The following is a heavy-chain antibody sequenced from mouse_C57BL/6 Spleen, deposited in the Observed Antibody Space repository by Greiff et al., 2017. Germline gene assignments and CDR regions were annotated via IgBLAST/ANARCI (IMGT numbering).Heavy chain of an antibody. Sequence: QVQLKQPGAELVKPGASVKLSCKASGYTFTSYWMHWVKQRPGQGLEWIGMIHPNSGSTNYNEKFKSKATLTVDKSSSTAYMQLSSLTSEDSAVYYCARSIYSKGYYFDYWGQGTTLTVSS. V-gene: IGHV1-64*01. CDR3: ARSIYSKGYYFDY. J-gene: IGHJ2*01. CDR1: GYTFTSYW. D-gene: IGHD2-5*01. CDR2: IHPNSGST.